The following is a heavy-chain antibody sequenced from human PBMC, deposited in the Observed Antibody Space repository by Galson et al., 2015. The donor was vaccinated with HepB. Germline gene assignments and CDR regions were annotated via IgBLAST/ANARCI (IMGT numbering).Heavy chain of an antibody. V-gene: IGHV3-15*01. J-gene: IGHJ6*03. D-gene: IGHD6-13*01. CDR2: IKSKTDGGTT. CDR1: GFTFSNAW. Sequence: SLRLSCAASGFTFSNAWMSWVRQAPGKGLEWVGRIKSKTDGGTTDYAAPVKGRFTISRDDSKNTLYLQMNSLKTEDTAVYYCTTVAAAGTRYYYYYMDVWGKGTTVTVSS. CDR3: TTVAAAGTRYYYYYMDV.